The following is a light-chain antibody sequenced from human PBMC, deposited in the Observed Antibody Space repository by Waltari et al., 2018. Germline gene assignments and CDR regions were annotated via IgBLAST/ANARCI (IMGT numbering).Light chain of an antibody. V-gene: IGKV1-8*01. CDR3: QQYYDYQRS. CDR1: QSVSTY. J-gene: IGKJ1*01. Sequence: AIRMTQSPSSLSASTGDRVTITCRASQSVSTYLAWYHQKPGKAPKLPIYAASTLQRGVPLRFSGSGSGTDLTLSISCLQSEDFATYYCQQYYDYQRSFGQGTKVEIK. CDR2: AAS.